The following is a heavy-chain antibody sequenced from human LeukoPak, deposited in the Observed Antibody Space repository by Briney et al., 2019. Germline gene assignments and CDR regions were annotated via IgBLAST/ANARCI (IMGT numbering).Heavy chain of an antibody. CDR2: ITTTSKYI. Sequence: GGSLRLSCTASGFTFSHYSMNWVRQAPGKGLQWVSSITTTSKYIDYADSLKGRFTISRDNAKNSLYLQMNSLRAEDTAVYYCARDLGQWLGTGLDYWGQGTLVTVSS. CDR3: ARDLGQWLGTGLDY. D-gene: IGHD6-19*01. V-gene: IGHV3-21*04. J-gene: IGHJ4*02. CDR1: GFTFSHYS.